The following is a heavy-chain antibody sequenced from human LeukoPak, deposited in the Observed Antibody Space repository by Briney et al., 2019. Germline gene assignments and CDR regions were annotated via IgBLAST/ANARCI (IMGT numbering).Heavy chain of an antibody. CDR2: IWYDGSNK. J-gene: IGHJ6*02. CDR1: GFTFSRYG. V-gene: IGHV3-33*01. CDR3: ARDSSSDGMDV. D-gene: IGHD6-6*01. Sequence: PGGSLRLSCAASGFTFSRYGMHWVRQAPGKGLEWVAVIWYDGSNKYYADSVKGRFTISRDNSKNTLYLQMNSLRAEDTAVYYCARDSSSDGMDVWGQGTTVTVSS.